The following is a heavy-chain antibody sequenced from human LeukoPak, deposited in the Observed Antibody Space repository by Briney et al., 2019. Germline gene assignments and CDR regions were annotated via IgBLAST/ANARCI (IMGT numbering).Heavy chain of an antibody. J-gene: IGHJ4*02. CDR2: ITGSGSTT. D-gene: IGHD5-18*01. Sequence: GGSLRLSCAASGFTFSSYAMSWVRQAPGKGLEWASAITGSGSTTYSADSVKGRFTISRDNSKNTLYLQMNSLRAEDTAVYYCAKERKRLWLGRYYFDYWGQGTLVTVSS. CDR3: AKERKRLWLGRYYFDY. V-gene: IGHV3-23*01. CDR1: GFTFSSYA.